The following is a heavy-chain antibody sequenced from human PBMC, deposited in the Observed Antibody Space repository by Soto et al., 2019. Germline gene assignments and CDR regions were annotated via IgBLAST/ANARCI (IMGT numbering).Heavy chain of an antibody. D-gene: IGHD3-22*01. CDR1: GGSISSGGYY. V-gene: IGHV4-31*03. CDR3: ARAYTYYYDSSGPYNWFDP. CDR2: IYYSGST. Sequence: TLSLTCTVSGGSISSGGYYWSWIRQHPGKGLEWIGYIYYSGSTYYNPSLKSRVTISVDTSKNQFSLKLSSVTAADTAVYYCARAYTYYYDSSGPYNWFDPWGQGTLVTVSS. J-gene: IGHJ5*02.